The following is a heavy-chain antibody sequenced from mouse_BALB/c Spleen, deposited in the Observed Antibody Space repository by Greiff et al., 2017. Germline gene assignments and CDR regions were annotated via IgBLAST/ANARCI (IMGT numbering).Heavy chain of an antibody. CDR1: GYSFTGYN. D-gene: IGHD2-1*01. V-gene: IGHV1S135*01. J-gene: IGHJ3*01. CDR2: IDPYNGGT. CDR3: GRGGEKIYYGNYGFAY. Sequence: VQLQQSGPELGKPGASVKISCKASGYSFTGYNMYWVKQSHRKSLEWIGYIDPYNGGTSYNQKSKGKATLTVDKSSSTAYMHLNSLTSEDSAIYYCGRGGEKIYYGNYGFAYWGQGTLVTVSA.